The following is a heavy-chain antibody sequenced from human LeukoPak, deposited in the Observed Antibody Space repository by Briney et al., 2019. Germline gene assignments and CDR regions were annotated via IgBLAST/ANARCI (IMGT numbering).Heavy chain of an antibody. CDR1: GFTFSSYS. CDR3: AGRDGYNSPEYYFDY. Sequence: GGSLRLYCAASGFTFSSYSMNWVRQAPGKGLEWVSSISSSSSYIYYVDSVKGRFTITRDNAKNSLYLQMNSLRAEDTAVYYCAGRDGYNSPEYYFDYWGQGTLVTVSS. D-gene: IGHD5-24*01. V-gene: IGHV3-21*01. J-gene: IGHJ4*02. CDR2: ISSSSSYI.